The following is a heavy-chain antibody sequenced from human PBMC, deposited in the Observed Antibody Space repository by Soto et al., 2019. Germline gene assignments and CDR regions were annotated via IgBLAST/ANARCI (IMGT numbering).Heavy chain of an antibody. Sequence: VKVSCKASGGTFSSYTISWVRQAPGQGLEWMGRIIPILGIANYAQKFQGRVTMTRDTSTSTVYMELSSLRSEDTAVYYCARVARDIAAAGTDYWGQGTLVTVSS. CDR2: IIPILGIA. V-gene: IGHV1-69*02. J-gene: IGHJ4*02. CDR1: GGTFSSYT. CDR3: ARVARDIAAAGTDY. D-gene: IGHD6-13*01.